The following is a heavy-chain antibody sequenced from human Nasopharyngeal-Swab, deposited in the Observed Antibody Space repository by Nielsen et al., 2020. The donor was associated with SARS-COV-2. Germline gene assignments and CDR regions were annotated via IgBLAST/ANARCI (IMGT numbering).Heavy chain of an antibody. V-gene: IGHV7-4-1*02. CDR1: GYTFTNYA. CDR2: INTNTGNP. J-gene: IGHJ4*02. D-gene: IGHD2-2*01. CDR3: ARDLVGLGYY. Sequence: ASVKVSCKTSGYTFTNYAMNWVRQAPGQGLEWMGWINTNTGNPMYAQGFTGRFVFSLDTSVSTAYLQISSLKAEDTAVYYCARDLVGLGYYWGQGTLVTVSS.